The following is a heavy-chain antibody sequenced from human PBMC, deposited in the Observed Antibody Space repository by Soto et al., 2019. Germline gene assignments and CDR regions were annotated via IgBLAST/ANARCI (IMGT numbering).Heavy chain of an antibody. V-gene: IGHV3-30-3*01. CDR3: AKDTAWKYYGNPGDAFDF. J-gene: IGHJ3*01. CDR2: ISPDGSNK. Sequence: WGSLQIFCEPYVLSVSNYAMHWVRKAPGKALEWVAVISPDGSNKFYADSVQGRFTISRDNSKNTVYLQMNRLRPDDTALYYCAKDTAWKYYGNPGDAFDFWEQGTLGTVSS. CDR1: VLSVSNYA. D-gene: IGHD3-16*01.